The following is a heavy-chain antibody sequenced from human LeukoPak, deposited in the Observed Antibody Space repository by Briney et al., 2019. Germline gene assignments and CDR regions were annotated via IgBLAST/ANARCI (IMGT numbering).Heavy chain of an antibody. CDR2: IIPIFGTA. Sequence: SVKVSCKTSGGTFTSYAISWVRQAPGQGLEWMGGIIPIFGTANYAQKFQGRVTITADESTSTAYTELSSLRSEDTAVYYCARDSMVRGFIIYYYHMDVWGKGTTVTVSS. V-gene: IGHV1-69*01. CDR3: ARDSMVRGFIIYYYHMDV. J-gene: IGHJ6*03. D-gene: IGHD3-10*01. CDR1: GGTFTSYA.